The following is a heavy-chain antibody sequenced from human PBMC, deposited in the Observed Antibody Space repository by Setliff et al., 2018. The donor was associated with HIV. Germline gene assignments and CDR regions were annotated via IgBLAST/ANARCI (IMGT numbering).Heavy chain of an antibody. CDR1: GGSISSGTDH. CDR3: ARDVGEQLDV. V-gene: IGHV4-61*01. J-gene: IGHJ6*03. Sequence: SETLSLTCTVSGGSISSGTDHWNWFRQHPREGLEWIGYNSYSGRTNQNPSLKSRVTISVDTSKNQFSLKLSSVTAADTAVYYCARDVGEQLDVWGKGTTVTVS. CDR2: NSYSGRT.